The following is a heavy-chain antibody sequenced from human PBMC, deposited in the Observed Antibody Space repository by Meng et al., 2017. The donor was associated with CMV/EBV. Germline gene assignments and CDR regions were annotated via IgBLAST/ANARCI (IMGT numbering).Heavy chain of an antibody. CDR2: IIPILGIA. Sequence: KISCKASGGTFSSYTISWVRQAPGQGLEWMGRIIPILGIANYAQKFQGRVTITADKSTSTAYMELSSLRSEDTAVYYCAAGAGGVFSGYFDYWGQGTLVTVSS. D-gene: IGHD2-8*02. V-gene: IGHV1-69*02. CDR3: AAGAGGVFSGYFDY. CDR1: GGTFSSYT. J-gene: IGHJ4*02.